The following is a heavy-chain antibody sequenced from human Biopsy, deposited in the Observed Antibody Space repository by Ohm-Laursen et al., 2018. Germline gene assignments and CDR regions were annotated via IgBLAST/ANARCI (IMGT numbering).Heavy chain of an antibody. D-gene: IGHD6-19*01. J-gene: IGHJ4*02. V-gene: IGHV4-61*01. Sequence: TLSLTCNVSGDSLTSGPENWSWIRQSPGQGLEYIGFIYSGGNTNYNPSLKNRVTMSVDTSKNQFYLKLYSVTAADTAVYYCARGRRTSGWPYFDNWGQGALVIVSP. CDR3: ARGRRTSGWPYFDN. CDR2: IYSGGNT. CDR1: GDSLTSGPEN.